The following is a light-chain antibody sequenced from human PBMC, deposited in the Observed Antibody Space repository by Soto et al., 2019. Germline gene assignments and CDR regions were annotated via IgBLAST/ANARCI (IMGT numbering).Light chain of an antibody. J-gene: IGLJ1*01. V-gene: IGLV2-14*01. CDR1: SSDVGAYTS. CDR2: EVS. CDR3: SSYTSDNRNYV. Sequence: QSALTQPASVSGSPGQSITISCTGSSSDVGAYTSVAWYQQHPGKAPKLIIYEVSKWPSGVSRRFSGSKSGNTASLTISGLQAEDEAHYYCSSYTSDNRNYVFGTGTKLTVL.